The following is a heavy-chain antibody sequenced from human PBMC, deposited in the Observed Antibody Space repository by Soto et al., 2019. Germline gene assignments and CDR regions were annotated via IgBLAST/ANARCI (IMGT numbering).Heavy chain of an antibody. CDR2: MNPNSGNT. Sequence: ASVKVSCKASGYTFTSYDINWVRQATGQGLEWMGWMNPNSGNTGYAQKFQGRVTMTRNTSISTAHMELSSLRSEDTAVFYCASSRSGYYMTSYYYYMDVWGKGTTVTVSS. D-gene: IGHD3-3*01. V-gene: IGHV1-8*01. CDR3: ASSRSGYYMTSYYYYMDV. J-gene: IGHJ6*03. CDR1: GYTFTSYD.